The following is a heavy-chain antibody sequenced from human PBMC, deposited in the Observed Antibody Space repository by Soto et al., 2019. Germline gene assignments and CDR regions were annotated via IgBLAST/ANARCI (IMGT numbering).Heavy chain of an antibody. CDR2: IYHSGST. D-gene: IGHD6-19*01. J-gene: IGHJ5*02. V-gene: IGHV4-30-2*01. CDR3: ARGLEQWLVYNWFDP. CDR1: GGSISSGGYS. Sequence: SETLSLTCAVSGGSISSGGYSWSWIRQPPGKGLEWIGYIYHSGSTHYNPSLKSRVTISVDRSKNQFSLKLSSVTAADTAVYYCARGLEQWLVYNWFDPWGQGTLVTVSS.